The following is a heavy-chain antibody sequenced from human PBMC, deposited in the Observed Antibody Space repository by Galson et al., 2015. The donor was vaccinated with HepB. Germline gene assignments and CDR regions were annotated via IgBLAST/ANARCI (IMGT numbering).Heavy chain of an antibody. CDR2: ISGSGGST. Sequence: SLRLSCAASGFTFSSYAMSWVRQAPGKGLEWVSAISGSGGSTYYADSVKGRFTISRDNSKNTLYLQMNSLRAEDTAVYYCARRATYCSGGSCDTGRWYYYMDVWGKGTTVTVSS. CDR1: GFTFSSYA. CDR3: ARRATYCSGGSCDTGRWYYYMDV. V-gene: IGHV3-23*01. J-gene: IGHJ6*03. D-gene: IGHD2-15*01.